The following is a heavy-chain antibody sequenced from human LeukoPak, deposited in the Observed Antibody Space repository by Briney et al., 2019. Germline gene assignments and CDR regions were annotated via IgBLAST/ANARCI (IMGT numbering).Heavy chain of an antibody. CDR2: INPDGSET. V-gene: IGHV3-7*01. CDR1: GFTFSPYW. CDR3: GRWGIEAAIDY. J-gene: IGHJ4*02. Sequence: PGGSLRLSCAGSGFTFSPYWMSWVRQAPGKGLEWVANINPDGSETYYLDSVKGRFTISRDNVKNSLFLLLNSLRAEDTAVYYCGRWGIEAAIDYWGQGTLVTVSS. D-gene: IGHD2-2*01.